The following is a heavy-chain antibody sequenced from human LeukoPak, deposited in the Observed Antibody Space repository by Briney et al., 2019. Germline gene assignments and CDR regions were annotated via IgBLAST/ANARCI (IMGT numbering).Heavy chain of an antibody. J-gene: IGHJ3*02. CDR3: TVGYCSGGSCLHDSGLHDAFAI. CDR2: MNPYSGNT. CDR1: GYTFTNYD. Sequence: ASVKVSCKASGYTFTNYDVNWVRQATGQGLEWMGWMNPYSGNTGYAQRFQGRITMTRDTSISTAYMELSSLRSEDTAVYYCTVGYCSGGSCLHDSGLHDAFAIWGQGTMVTVS. V-gene: IGHV1-8*01. D-gene: IGHD2-15*01.